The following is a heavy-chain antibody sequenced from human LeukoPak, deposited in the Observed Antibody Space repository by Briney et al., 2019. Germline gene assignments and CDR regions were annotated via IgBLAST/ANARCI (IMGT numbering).Heavy chain of an antibody. D-gene: IGHD2-21*02. CDR1: GFTFSSYA. V-gene: IGHV3-64*01. J-gene: IGHJ2*01. Sequence: QSGGSLRLSCAASGFTFSSYAMHWVRQAPGKGLEYVSAIVSNVGTTYYANSVKGRFTISRDNSKNTLYLQMGSLRAEDMAVYYCARDGEYCGGDCSPRWYFDLWGRGTLVTVSS. CDR2: IVSNVGTT. CDR3: ARDGEYCGGDCSPRWYFDL.